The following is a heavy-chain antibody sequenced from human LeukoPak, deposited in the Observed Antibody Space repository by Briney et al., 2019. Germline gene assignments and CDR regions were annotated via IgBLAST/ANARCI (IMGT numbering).Heavy chain of an antibody. Sequence: GESLKISCKASGYTFTSYGISWVRQAPGQGLEWMGWISAYNGNTNYAQKLQGRVTTTTDTSTSTAYMELRSLRSDDTAVYYCANPIRWSKPFSLGYWGQGTLVTVSS. CDR2: ISAYNGNT. CDR3: ANPIRWSKPFSLGY. D-gene: IGHD2-8*02. J-gene: IGHJ4*02. V-gene: IGHV1-18*01. CDR1: GYTFTSYG.